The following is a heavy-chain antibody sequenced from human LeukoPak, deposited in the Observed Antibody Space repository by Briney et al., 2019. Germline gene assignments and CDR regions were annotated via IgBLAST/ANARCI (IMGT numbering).Heavy chain of an antibody. CDR1: GYTFTGYY. Sequence: ASVKVSCKASGYTFTGYYMHWVRQAPGQGLEWMGWINPNSGGTNYAQKFQGRVTMTRDTSISTAYMELSRLRSDDTAVYYCARLKSRDYDFWSGSDYFDYWGQGTLVTVSS. D-gene: IGHD3-3*01. CDR2: INPNSGGT. V-gene: IGHV1-2*02. CDR3: ARLKSRDYDFWSGSDYFDY. J-gene: IGHJ4*02.